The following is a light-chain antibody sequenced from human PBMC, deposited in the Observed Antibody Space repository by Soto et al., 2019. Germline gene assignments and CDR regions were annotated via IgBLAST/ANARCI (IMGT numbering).Light chain of an antibody. V-gene: IGKV1-33*01. CDR1: QDISNY. CDR2: DAS. J-gene: IGKJ3*01. CDR3: QHYDNLPFT. Sequence: DIQMTQSPSSLSASVGDRVTITCQASQDISNYLNWYQQKPGKAPKLLIYDASNLETGVPSRFSGSGSGTDFTFTISSLQPEDIAIYYCQHYDNLPFTFGPGTKVDIK.